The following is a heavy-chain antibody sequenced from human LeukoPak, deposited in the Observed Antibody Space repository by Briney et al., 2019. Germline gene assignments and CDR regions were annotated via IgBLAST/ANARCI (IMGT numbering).Heavy chain of an antibody. Sequence: ASVKVSXKASGGTFSSYAISWVRQAPGQGLEWMGGIIPIFGTANYAQKFQGRVTITADESTSTAYMELSSLRSEDTAVDYCARVRQNDFWSGYYYDYWGQGTLVTVSS. CDR2: IIPIFGTA. V-gene: IGHV1-69*13. J-gene: IGHJ4*02. CDR3: ARVRQNDFWSGYYYDY. CDR1: GGTFSSYA. D-gene: IGHD3-3*01.